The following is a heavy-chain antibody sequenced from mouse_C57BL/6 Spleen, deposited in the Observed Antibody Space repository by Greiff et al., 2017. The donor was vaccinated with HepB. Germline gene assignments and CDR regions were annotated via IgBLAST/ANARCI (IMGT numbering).Heavy chain of an antibody. CDR3: ASQVYCGDGDMDY. J-gene: IGHJ4*01. D-gene: IGHD2-13*01. Sequence: QVQLQQPGAELVMPGASVKLSCKASGYTFTSYWMHWVKQRPGQGLEWIGEIDPSDSYTNYNQKFKGKSTLTVDKSSSTAYMQLSSLTSEDSAVYACASQVYCGDGDMDYWGQGTSVTVSS. V-gene: IGHV1-69*01. CDR1: GYTFTSYW. CDR2: IDPSDSYT.